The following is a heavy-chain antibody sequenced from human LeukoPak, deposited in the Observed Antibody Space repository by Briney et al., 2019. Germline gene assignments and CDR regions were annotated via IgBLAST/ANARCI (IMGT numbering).Heavy chain of an antibody. D-gene: IGHD3-9*01. CDR1: GGSITNSLYY. CDR3: ARRGPRLRSFDSLLYFDT. CDR2: IQYSGST. V-gene: IGHV4-39*01. Sequence: SETLSLTCTVSGGSITNSLYYWAWIRQSPGEGLEWIGTIQYSGSTYYNPSLRSRVTISADTSKNQFSLRLNSVTAADTAVYYCARRGPRLRSFDSLLYFDTWGQGTPGTVSP. J-gene: IGHJ4*02.